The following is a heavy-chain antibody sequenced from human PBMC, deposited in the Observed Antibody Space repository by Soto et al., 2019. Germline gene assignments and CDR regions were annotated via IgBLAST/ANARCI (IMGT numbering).Heavy chain of an antibody. CDR3: ARDLTLDYGENYPFDY. Sequence: ASVKVSCKASGYTFIRYYLHWVRQAPGQGLVWMGWINPNSGATHFAQQFQGRGTLTRDTSFSTAYMAVSRLRSDGTALYYCARDLTLDYGENYPFDYWGQGTLVTVSS. CDR2: INPNSGAT. CDR1: GYTFIRYY. D-gene: IGHD4-17*01. V-gene: IGHV1-2*02. J-gene: IGHJ4*02.